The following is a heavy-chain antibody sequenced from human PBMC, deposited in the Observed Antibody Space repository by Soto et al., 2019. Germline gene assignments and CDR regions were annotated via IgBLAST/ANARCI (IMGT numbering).Heavy chain of an antibody. CDR2: INPGTGNT. D-gene: IGHD6-19*01. V-gene: IGHV1-3*01. Sequence: SXKXSCKTSGYTFIXSTIHLLLQAPGQRLEWMGLINPGTGNTKFSHTFQGRVTLTRDTSARKAYLELRSLTSEDTAVFYCAREEGFSSSLCYYADWGQGTLVTVS. CDR1: GYTFIXST. J-gene: IGHJ4*02. CDR3: AREEGFSSSLCYYAD.